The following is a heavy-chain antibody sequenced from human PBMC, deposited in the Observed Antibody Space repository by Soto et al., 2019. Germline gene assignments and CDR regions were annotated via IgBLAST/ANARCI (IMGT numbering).Heavy chain of an antibody. CDR3: ARGGIAAAAPPDY. CDR1: GGSISSGGYY. Sequence: QVQLQESGPGLVKPSQTLSLTCTVSGGSISSGGYYWSWIRQHPGKGLGWIGYIYYSGSTYYNPSLKSRVTISVNTPNNQFSRKLSSVTAADTAVYYGARGGIAAAAPPDYWGQGTLVTVSS. V-gene: IGHV4-31*03. J-gene: IGHJ4*02. CDR2: IYYSGST. D-gene: IGHD6-13*01.